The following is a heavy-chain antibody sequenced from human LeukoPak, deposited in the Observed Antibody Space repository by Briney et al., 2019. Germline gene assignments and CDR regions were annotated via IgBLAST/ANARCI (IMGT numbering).Heavy chain of an antibody. CDR2: INPNSGDT. Sequence: GASVKVSCRASGYTFTDYYLHWVRQAPGQGLEWMEWINPNSGDTNFAQKFQGRVTKTRDTSINTVYMELSRLRSDDTAVYYCAREDLYTYPLDFWGQGTLVTVSS. V-gene: IGHV1-2*02. D-gene: IGHD5-24*01. CDR1: GYTFTDYY. CDR3: AREDLYTYPLDF. J-gene: IGHJ1*01.